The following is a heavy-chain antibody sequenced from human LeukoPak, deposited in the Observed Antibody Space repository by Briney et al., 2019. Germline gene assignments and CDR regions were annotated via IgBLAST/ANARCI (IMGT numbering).Heavy chain of an antibody. CDR1: GGSFSDYS. D-gene: IGHD1-26*01. V-gene: IGHV4-34*01. CDR2: INHSGST. Sequence: SETLSLTCAVFGGSFSDYSWTWIRQTPGKGLEWIGGINHSGSTNYNPSLKSRVTISVDTSKNQFSLKLSSVTAADTAVYYCARGDVGATSIYYYYYGMDVWGQGTTVTVSS. J-gene: IGHJ6*02. CDR3: ARGDVGATSIYYYYYGMDV.